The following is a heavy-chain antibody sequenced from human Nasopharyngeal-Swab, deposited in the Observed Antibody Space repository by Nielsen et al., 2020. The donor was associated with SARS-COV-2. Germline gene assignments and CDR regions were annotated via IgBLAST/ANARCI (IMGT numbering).Heavy chain of an antibody. CDR1: GFTFADSA. Sequence: GESLKISCTGSGFTFADSALSWVRQAPGKGLEWVGFISTKAFSETTNYAASVKGRFTISRDDSKSIAYLQMNSLKTEDTAVYYCTRDCNYYDSSGYNGWGQGTLVTVSS. CDR3: TRDCNYYDSSGYNG. J-gene: IGHJ4*02. V-gene: IGHV3-49*04. CDR2: ISTKAFSETT. D-gene: IGHD3-22*01.